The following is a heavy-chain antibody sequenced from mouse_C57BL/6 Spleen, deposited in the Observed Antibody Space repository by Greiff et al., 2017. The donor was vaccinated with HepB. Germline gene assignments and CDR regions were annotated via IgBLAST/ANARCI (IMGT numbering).Heavy chain of an antibody. CDR3: ARWGTTVVPSFDY. J-gene: IGHJ2*01. V-gene: IGHV1-4*01. Sequence: VQLQESGAELARPGASVKMSCKASGYTFTSYTMHWVTQRPGQGLEWIGYINPSSGYTKYNQKFKDKATLTADKSSSTAYMQLSSLTSEDSAVYYCARWGTTVVPSFDYWGQGTTLTVSS. CDR2: INPSSGYT. D-gene: IGHD1-1*01. CDR1: GYTFTSYT.